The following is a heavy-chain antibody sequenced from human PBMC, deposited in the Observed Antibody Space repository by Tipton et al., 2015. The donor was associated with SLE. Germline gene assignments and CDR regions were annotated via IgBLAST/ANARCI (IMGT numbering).Heavy chain of an antibody. CDR2: IHNSGST. CDR1: GGSISSGSYS. CDR3: AREVTTGTRWFDP. D-gene: IGHD2-21*02. V-gene: IGHV4-61*01. J-gene: IGHJ5*02. Sequence: TLSLTCTVSGGSISSGSYSWSWIRQPPGKGLEWIGYIHNSGSTNYNPSLKSRTTISVDTPKKQFSLKLNSVTAADTAVYYCAREVTTGTRWFDPWGQGTLVTVSS.